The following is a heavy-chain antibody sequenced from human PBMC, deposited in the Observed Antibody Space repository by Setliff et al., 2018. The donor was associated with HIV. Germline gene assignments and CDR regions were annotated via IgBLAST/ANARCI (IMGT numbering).Heavy chain of an antibody. CDR1: GGTFSSYG. D-gene: IGHD6-6*01. CDR3: ARGPPYSSSSYFDY. V-gene: IGHV1-69*10. Sequence: SVKVSCKASGGTFSSYGISWVRQAPGQGLEWMGGIIPILDISNYAQKFQGRVTVTADKSTSTAYMELSSLTSEDTAMYFCARGPPYSSSSYFDYWGQGTQVTVSS. J-gene: IGHJ4*02. CDR2: IIPILDIS.